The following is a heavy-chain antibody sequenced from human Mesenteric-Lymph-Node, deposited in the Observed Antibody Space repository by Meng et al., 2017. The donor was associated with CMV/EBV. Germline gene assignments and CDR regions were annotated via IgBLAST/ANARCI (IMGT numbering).Heavy chain of an antibody. V-gene: IGHV1-69*04. CDR2: IIPILGIA. CDR3: ARGESDSSGWYAIDY. J-gene: IGHJ4*02. CDR1: GGTFSSYA. Sequence: SGGTFSSYALNWVRQAPGQGLEWMGRIIPILGIANYAQKFQGRVTITADKSTSTAYMELSSLRSEDTAVYYCARGESDSSGWYAIDYWGQGTLVTVSS. D-gene: IGHD6-19*01.